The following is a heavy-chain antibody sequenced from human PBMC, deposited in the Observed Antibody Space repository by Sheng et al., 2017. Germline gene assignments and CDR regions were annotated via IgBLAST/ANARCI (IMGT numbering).Heavy chain of an antibody. CDR2: INHSGST. D-gene: IGHD4-17*01. Sequence: QVQLQQWGAGLLKPSETLSLTCAVYGGSFSGYYWSWIRQPPGKGLEWIGEINHSGSTNYNPSLKSRVTISVDTSKNQFSLKLSSVTAADTAVYYCARWNPTVTTSDTNWFDPWGQGTLVTVSS. J-gene: IGHJ5*02. V-gene: IGHV4-34*01. CDR3: ARWNPTVTTSDTNWFDP. CDR1: GGSFSGYY.